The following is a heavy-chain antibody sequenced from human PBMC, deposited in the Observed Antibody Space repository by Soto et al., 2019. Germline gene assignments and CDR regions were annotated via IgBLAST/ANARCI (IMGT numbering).Heavy chain of an antibody. CDR2: ITASGGRT. CDR3: AKDTRYGDYVRWFDS. V-gene: IGHV3-23*01. Sequence: GGSLRLSCTASGFTFGSYAMTWVRQAPGRGLEGVSGITASGGRTYYADSVKGRFTISRDNSKSTLYLQMNSLRAEDTALYYCAKDTRYGDYVRWFDSWGQGTPVTVSS. CDR1: GFTFGSYA. J-gene: IGHJ5*01. D-gene: IGHD4-17*01.